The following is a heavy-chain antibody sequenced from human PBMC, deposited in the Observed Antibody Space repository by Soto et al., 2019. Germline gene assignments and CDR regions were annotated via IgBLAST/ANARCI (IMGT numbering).Heavy chain of an antibody. Sequence: QVQLVESGGGVVQPGRSLRLSCAASGFTFSSYGMHWVRQAPGKGLEWVAVISYDGSNKYYADSVKGRFTISRDNSKNTLYLQRNRLRAEDTAVYYCAKEHGGSSLDYWGQGTLVTVSS. CDR3: AKEHGGSSLDY. D-gene: IGHD6-13*01. CDR1: GFTFSSYG. CDR2: ISYDGSNK. J-gene: IGHJ4*02. V-gene: IGHV3-30*18.